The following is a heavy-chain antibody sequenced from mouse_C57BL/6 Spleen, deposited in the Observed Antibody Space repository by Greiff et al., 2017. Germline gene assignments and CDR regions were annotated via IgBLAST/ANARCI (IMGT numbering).Heavy chain of an antibody. V-gene: IGHV5-4*01. CDR2: ISDGGSYT. CDR1: GFTFSSYA. CDR3: AREGDYGRFAY. D-gene: IGHD2-4*01. J-gene: IGHJ3*01. Sequence: EVKLVESGGGLVKPGGSLKLSCAASGFTFSSYAMSWVRQTPEKRLEWVATISDGGSYTYYPDNVKGRFTISRDNAKNNLYLQMSHLKSEDTAMYYCAREGDYGRFAYWGQGTLVTVSA.